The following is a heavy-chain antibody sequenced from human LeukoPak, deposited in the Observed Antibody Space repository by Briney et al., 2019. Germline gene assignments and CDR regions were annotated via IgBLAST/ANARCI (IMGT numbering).Heavy chain of an antibody. J-gene: IGHJ4*02. CDR1: GFTVSTNY. D-gene: IGHD5-18*01. V-gene: IGHV3-66*01. CDR2: VYMGGTT. CDR3: ARGLLRDGYTYTYSFDY. Sequence: GGSLRLSCAASGFTVSTNYMNWVRQAPGQGLEWVSVVYMGGTTYYRDSVKGRFTISRDSTKNTIYLQMSNLRAEDTAVYYCARGLLRDGYTYTYSFDYWGQGTLVTVSS.